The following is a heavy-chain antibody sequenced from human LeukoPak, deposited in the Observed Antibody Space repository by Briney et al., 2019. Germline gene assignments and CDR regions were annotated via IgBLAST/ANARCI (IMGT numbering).Heavy chain of an antibody. V-gene: IGHV1-69*13. D-gene: IGHD2-15*01. J-gene: IGHJ5*02. CDR2: IIPIFGIR. CDR3: ARMAYCSGGRCISFFDP. CDR1: GGTPNEYA. Sequence: GASVKVSCKASGGTPNEYAMSWVRQAPGQGLEWTGGIIPIFGIRNYARKFQGRVTINADESTSTAYMELSRLRSEDTAIYYCARMAYCSGGRCISFFDPWGQGTLVTVSS.